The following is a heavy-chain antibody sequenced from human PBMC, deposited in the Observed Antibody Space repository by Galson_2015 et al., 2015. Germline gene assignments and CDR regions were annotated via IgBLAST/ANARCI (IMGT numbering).Heavy chain of an antibody. J-gene: IGHJ4*02. Sequence: SLRLSCAASGFIFSSYGMHWLRQAPGKGLEWVAVIWYDGSNKYYADSVKGRFTISRDNSKNALYLQMNSLRAEDTAVYYCARESVSKFDYSGQGTLVTVSS. CDR1: GFIFSSYG. D-gene: IGHD5/OR15-5a*01. V-gene: IGHV3-33*01. CDR2: IWYDGSNK. CDR3: ARESVSKFDY.